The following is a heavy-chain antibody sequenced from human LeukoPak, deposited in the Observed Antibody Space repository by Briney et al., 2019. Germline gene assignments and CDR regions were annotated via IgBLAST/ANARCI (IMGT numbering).Heavy chain of an antibody. CDR2: TYYRSNWYN. CDR1: GESVSSNSAS. Sequence: SQTLSLTCAISGESVSSNSASWSWIRQSPSRGLEWLGRTYYRSNWYNDYAVSVKGRININPDTSKNQFSLHLNSVTPEDTAVYYCAREGDKVGFDFEYWGRGTLVTVSS. D-gene: IGHD2-21*01. CDR3: AREGDKVGFDFEY. J-gene: IGHJ4*02. V-gene: IGHV6-1*01.